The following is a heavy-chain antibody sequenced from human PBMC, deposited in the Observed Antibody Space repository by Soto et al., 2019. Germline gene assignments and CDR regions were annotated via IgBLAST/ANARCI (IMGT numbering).Heavy chain of an antibody. V-gene: IGHV4-39*01. CDR2: IYYSGST. J-gene: IGHJ4*02. Sequence: SETLSLTCTVSGGSISRSSYYWGWIRQPQGKGLEWIGSIYYSGSTYYNPSLKSRVTISVDTSKNQFSLKLSSVTAADTAVYYCARQGNRITMTVVPTSYFDYWGQGTLVTVSS. D-gene: IGHD3-22*01. CDR3: ARQGNRITMTVVPTSYFDY. CDR1: GGSISRSSYY.